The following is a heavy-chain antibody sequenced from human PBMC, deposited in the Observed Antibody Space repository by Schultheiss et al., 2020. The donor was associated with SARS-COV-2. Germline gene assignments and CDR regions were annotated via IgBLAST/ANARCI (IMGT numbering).Heavy chain of an antibody. V-gene: IGHV3-30-3*01. Sequence: GESLKISCAASGFTFSSYAMHWVRQAPGKGLEWVAVISYDGSNKYYADSVKGRFTISRDNAKNSLYLQMNSLRAADTALYYCARASRDGYPDAFDIWGQGTMVTVSS. J-gene: IGHJ3*02. CDR2: ISYDGSNK. CDR1: GFTFSSYA. D-gene: IGHD5-24*01. CDR3: ARASRDGYPDAFDI.